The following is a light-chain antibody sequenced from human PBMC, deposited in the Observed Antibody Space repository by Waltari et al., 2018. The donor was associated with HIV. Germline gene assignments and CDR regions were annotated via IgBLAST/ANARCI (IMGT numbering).Light chain of an antibody. J-gene: IGKJ1*01. Sequence: DIQMTQSPSTLSASVGDRVTITCRANQSINDSLAWYQQKPGKAPKLLINNSSTLESGAPSRFSGSGSGTEFTLTINSLQPDDFATYYCQQYNTYFGTFGQGTKVEVK. V-gene: IGKV1-5*03. CDR1: QSINDS. CDR2: NSS. CDR3: QQYNTYFGT.